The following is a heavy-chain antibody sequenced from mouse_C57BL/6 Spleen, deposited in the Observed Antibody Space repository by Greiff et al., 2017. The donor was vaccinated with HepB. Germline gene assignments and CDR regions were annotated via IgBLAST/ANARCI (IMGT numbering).Heavy chain of an antibody. CDR3: ARAFARGYFDV. Sequence: VQLQQSGPELVKPGASVKISCKASGYAFSSSWMNWVKQRPGKGLEWIGRIYPGDGDTNYNGKFKGKATLTADKSSSTAYMQLSSLTSEDSAVYFCARAFARGYFDVWGTGTTVTVSS. CDR1: GYAFSSSW. V-gene: IGHV1-82*01. J-gene: IGHJ1*03. CDR2: IYPGDGDT.